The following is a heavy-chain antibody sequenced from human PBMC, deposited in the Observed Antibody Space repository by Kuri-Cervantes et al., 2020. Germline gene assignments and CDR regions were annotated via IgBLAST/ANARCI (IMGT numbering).Heavy chain of an antibody. CDR2: IYHSGST. Sequence: ESLKISCTVSGYSISSGYYWGWIRQPPGKGLEWIGSIYHSGSTYYNPSLKSRVTISVDTSKNQFSLKLSSVTAADTAVYYCAREEAALFDYWGQGTLVTVSS. V-gene: IGHV4-38-2*02. CDR1: GYSISSGYY. J-gene: IGHJ4*02. CDR3: AREEAALFDY.